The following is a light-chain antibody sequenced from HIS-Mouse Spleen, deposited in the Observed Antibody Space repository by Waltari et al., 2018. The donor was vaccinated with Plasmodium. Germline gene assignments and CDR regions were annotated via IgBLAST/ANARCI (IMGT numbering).Light chain of an antibody. CDR1: QSVSSSY. J-gene: IGKJ2*01. CDR3: QQYGSSPYT. CDR2: GAS. Sequence: EIALTQSPGTLSLSPGERATLSCRASQSVSSSYLAWYQQKPGPAPRLLIYGASSRATGIPDRFSGSGSGTDFTLTISRLEPEDFAVYYCQQYGSSPYTFGQGTKLEIK. V-gene: IGKV3-20*01.